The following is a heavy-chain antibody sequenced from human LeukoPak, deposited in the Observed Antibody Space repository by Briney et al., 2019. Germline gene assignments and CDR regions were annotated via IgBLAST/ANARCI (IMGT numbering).Heavy chain of an antibody. D-gene: IGHD3-22*01. V-gene: IGHV3-23*01. Sequence: GGSLRLSCAASGFTFSSYAMSWVRQAPGKGLEWVSAISGSGGSTYYADSVKGRFTISRDNSKNTLYLQMNGLRAEDTAVYYCAKEEDYYDSSGYYEYYFDYWGQGTLVTVSS. CDR2: ISGSGGST. CDR3: AKEEDYYDSSGYYEYYFDY. J-gene: IGHJ4*02. CDR1: GFTFSSYA.